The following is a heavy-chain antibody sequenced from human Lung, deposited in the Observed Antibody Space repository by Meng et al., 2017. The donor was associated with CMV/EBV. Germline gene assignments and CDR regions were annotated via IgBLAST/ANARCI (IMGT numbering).Heavy chain of an antibody. CDR1: GFTFSSSS. Sequence: SCVASGFTFSSSSMNWVRQAPGKGLGWVSGISSSSSEIHYADSVKGRFTISRDNAKNSLYLQMNSLRAEDTAVYYCARSRSFDYWRQGTLVTVSS. CDR3: ARSRSFDY. J-gene: IGHJ4*02. V-gene: IGHV3-21*01. CDR2: ISSSSSEI.